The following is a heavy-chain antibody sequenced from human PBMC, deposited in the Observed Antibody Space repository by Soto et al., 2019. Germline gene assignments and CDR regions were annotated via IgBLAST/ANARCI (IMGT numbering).Heavy chain of an antibody. CDR2: IKQDGSEK. CDR1: GFTFSSYW. J-gene: IGHJ1*01. CDR3: ARDAGIAVAGTQH. V-gene: IGHV3-7*01. D-gene: IGHD6-19*01. Sequence: GGSLRLSCAASGFTFSSYWMSWVRQAPGKGLEWVANIKQDGSEKYYVDSVKGRFTISRDNAKNSLYLQMNSLRAEDTAVYYCARDAGIAVAGTQHWGQGTLVTVSS.